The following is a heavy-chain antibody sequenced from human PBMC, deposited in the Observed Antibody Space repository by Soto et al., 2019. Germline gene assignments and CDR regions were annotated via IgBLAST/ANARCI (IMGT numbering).Heavy chain of an antibody. D-gene: IGHD3-3*02. J-gene: IGHJ6*01. CDR2: IMPVFPTP. CDR3: ARDKDRQQLGGNYYYILDV. CDR1: GGSLRTSA. V-gene: IGHV1-69*13. Sequence: SVKVSCKTSGGSLRTSAISWVRQAPGQGLEWMGGIMPVFPTPDYAQKFQGRVTITADESTSTAYMELSSLRSEDTAVYYCARDKDRQQLGGNYYYILDVWGQGTTVTVSS.